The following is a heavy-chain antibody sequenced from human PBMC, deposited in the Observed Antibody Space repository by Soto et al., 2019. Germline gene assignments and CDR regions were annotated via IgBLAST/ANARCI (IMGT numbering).Heavy chain of an antibody. V-gene: IGHV3-30*18. D-gene: IGHD5-18*01. J-gene: IGHJ4*02. CDR3: AKDPRTAMETGIDY. Sequence: PGGSLRLSCAASGFTFSSYGMHWVRQAPGKGLEWVAVISYDGSNKYYSDSVKGRFTISRDNAKNSVSLQMNNLRAEDTAVYYCAKDPRTAMETGIDYWGQGTLVTVSS. CDR2: ISYDGSNK. CDR1: GFTFSSYG.